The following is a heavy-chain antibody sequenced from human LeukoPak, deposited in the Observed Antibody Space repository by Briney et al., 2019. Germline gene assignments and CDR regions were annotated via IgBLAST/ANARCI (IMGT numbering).Heavy chain of an antibody. CDR1: GGSISSYY. CDR2: INHSGST. CDR3: ARVPAAYYYYYGMDV. D-gene: IGHD2-2*01. Sequence: PSETLSLTCTVSGGSISSYYWSWIRQPPGKGLEWIGEINHSGSTNYNPSLKSRVTISVDTSKNQFSLKLSSVTAADTAVYYCARVPAAYYYYYGMDVWGQGTTVTVSS. J-gene: IGHJ6*02. V-gene: IGHV4-34*01.